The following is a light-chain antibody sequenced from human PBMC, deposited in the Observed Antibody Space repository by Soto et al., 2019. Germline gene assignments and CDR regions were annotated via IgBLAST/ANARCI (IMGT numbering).Light chain of an antibody. CDR2: EGS. V-gene: IGLV2-23*01. J-gene: IGLJ1*01. Sequence: QSALTQPASVSGSPGQSITISCTGTSSDVGSYNLVSWYQQHPGKAPKLMIYEGSKRPSGVSNRFSGSKSGNTASLTISGLQAEVEADYYCCSYAGSIPYVFGTGTKLTVL. CDR1: SSDVGSYNL. CDR3: CSYAGSIPYV.